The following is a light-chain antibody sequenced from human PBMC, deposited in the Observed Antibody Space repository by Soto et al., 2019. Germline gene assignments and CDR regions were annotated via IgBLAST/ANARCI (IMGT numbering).Light chain of an antibody. CDR3: QQYGSTPPT. Sequence: EIVLTQSPGTLSLSPGERATLSCRASQSVTSSYLAWYQRKPGQAPRLLIFAASTRATGIPDGFSGSGSGTDLTLTISRLEREDFALYYCQQYGSTPPTFGQGTKVEIK. J-gene: IGKJ2*01. CDR2: AAS. CDR1: QSVTSSY. V-gene: IGKV3-20*01.